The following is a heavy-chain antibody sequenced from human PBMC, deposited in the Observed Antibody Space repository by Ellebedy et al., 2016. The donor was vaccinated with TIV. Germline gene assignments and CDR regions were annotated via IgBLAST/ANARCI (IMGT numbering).Heavy chain of an antibody. V-gene: IGHV3-21*01. CDR1: GFTFSSYS. CDR3: ARDPGGGYSYGGHFDL. J-gene: IGHJ2*01. CDR2: ISSSSSYI. Sequence: GESLKISCAASGFTFSSYSMNWVRQAPGKGLEWVSSISSSSSYIYYADSVKGRFTISRDNTKNSLYLQMNSLRAEDTAVYYCARDPGGGYSYGGHFDLWGRGTLVTVSS. D-gene: IGHD5-18*01.